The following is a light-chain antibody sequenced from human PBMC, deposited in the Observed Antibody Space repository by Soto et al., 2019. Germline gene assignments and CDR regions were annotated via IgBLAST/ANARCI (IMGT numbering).Light chain of an antibody. Sequence: EIVLTQSPGTLSVSPGERATLSCRASQSVSSSYLAWYRQKPGQAPRLLIYGASSRATGIPDRFSGSGSGTDFTLTISRLEPEDFAVYYCQQYGGSPFTFGPGTKVDIK. J-gene: IGKJ3*01. V-gene: IGKV3-20*01. CDR2: GAS. CDR3: QQYGGSPFT. CDR1: QSVSSSY.